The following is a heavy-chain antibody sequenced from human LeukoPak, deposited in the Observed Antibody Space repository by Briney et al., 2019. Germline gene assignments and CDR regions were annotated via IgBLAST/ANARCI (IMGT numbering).Heavy chain of an antibody. J-gene: IGHJ5*02. D-gene: IGHD6-6*01. CDR1: GFTFSDYY. CDR3: ARDPGIAARPGGWFDP. V-gene: IGHV3-11*01. Sequence: GGSLRLSCAASGFTFSDYYMSWIRQAPGKGLEWVSYISSSGSTIYYADSVKGRFTISRDNAKNSLYLQMNGLRAEDTAVYYCARDPGIAARPGGWFDPWGQGTLVTVSS. CDR2: ISSSGSTI.